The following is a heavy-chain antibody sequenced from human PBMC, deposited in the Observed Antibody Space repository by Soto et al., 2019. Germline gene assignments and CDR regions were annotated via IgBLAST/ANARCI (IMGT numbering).Heavy chain of an antibody. CDR3: ARGGYYFYMDV. D-gene: IGHD1-26*01. J-gene: IGHJ6*03. CDR1: GGSISISNW. CDR2: IHHSGST. V-gene: IGHV4-4*02. Sequence: QVQLQESGPGLVKPSETLSLTCAVSGGSISISNWWSWVRQTPGKGLEGIGQIHHSGSTNYSPSLTSRVTISVEKSKTQFALKMNSVTAADTAVYYCARGGYYFYMDVWGKGTTVTVSS.